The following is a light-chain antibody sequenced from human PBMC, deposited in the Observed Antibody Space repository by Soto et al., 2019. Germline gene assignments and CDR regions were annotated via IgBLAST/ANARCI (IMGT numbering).Light chain of an antibody. CDR2: DVT. CDR3: SSYANSRTI. Sequence: QSVLTQPASVSGSPGQSITISCTGTSNNYVSWYQQHPGKAPKLMIYDVTNRPSGVSDRFSGSKSGNTASLSISGLQAEDEADYFCSSYANSRTIFGGGTELTVL. CDR1: SNNY. J-gene: IGLJ2*01. V-gene: IGLV2-14*03.